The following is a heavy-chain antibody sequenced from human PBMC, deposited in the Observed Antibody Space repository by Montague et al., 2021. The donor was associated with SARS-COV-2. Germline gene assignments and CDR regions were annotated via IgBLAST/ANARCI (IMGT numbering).Heavy chain of an antibody. CDR3: ARTLHDYIWGSYRSPYWFDP. V-gene: IGHV4-34*01. CDR1: GGSFSGYY. CDR2: INHSGST. J-gene: IGHJ5*02. Sequence: SETLSITCAVYGGSFSGYYWSWIRQPPGKGLEWIGEINHSGSTNYNPSLKSRVTISVDTSKSQFSLKLSSVTAADTAVYYCARTLHDYIWGSYRSPYWFDPWGQGTLVTVSS. D-gene: IGHD3-16*02.